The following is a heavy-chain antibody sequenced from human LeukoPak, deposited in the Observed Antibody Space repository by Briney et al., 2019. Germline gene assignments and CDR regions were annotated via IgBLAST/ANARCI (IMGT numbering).Heavy chain of an antibody. J-gene: IGHJ4*02. V-gene: IGHV1-18*01. Sequence: ASVKVSCKASGYTFTSYGISWVRQAPGQGLEWMGWISAYNGNTNYAQKLQGRVTMTTDTSTSTAYMELRSLRSDDTAVYYCARDSGYDLWAARGDYWGQGTLVTVSS. CDR2: ISAYNGNT. D-gene: IGHD5-12*01. CDR1: GYTFTSYG. CDR3: ARDSGYDLWAARGDY.